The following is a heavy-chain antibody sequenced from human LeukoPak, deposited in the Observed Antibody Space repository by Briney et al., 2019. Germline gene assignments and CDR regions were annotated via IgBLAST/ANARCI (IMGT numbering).Heavy chain of an antibody. CDR2: ISGSGGST. Sequence: GGSLRLSCAASGFTSSSYAMSWVRQAPGKGLEWVSAISGSGGSTYYADSVKGRFTISRDNSKNTLYLQMNSLRAEDTAVYYCAKDRGRYSSSWNYFDYWGQGTLVTVSS. CDR3: AKDRGRYSSSWNYFDY. J-gene: IGHJ4*02. D-gene: IGHD6-13*01. CDR1: GFTSSSYA. V-gene: IGHV3-23*01.